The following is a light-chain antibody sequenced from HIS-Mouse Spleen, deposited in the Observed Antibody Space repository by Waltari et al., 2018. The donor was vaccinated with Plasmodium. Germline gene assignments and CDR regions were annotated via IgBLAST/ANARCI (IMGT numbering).Light chain of an antibody. V-gene: IGLV3-10*01. CDR3: YSTDSSGNHRV. CDR2: EGS. Sequence: SYELTQPPSVSVSPGQTARITCSGDALPKKYAYWYQQKSGQAPVLVIYEGSKRPPGIPERISGSSSGTMATLTISGAQVEDEADYYCYSTDSSGNHRVFGGGTKLTVL. CDR1: ALPKKY. J-gene: IGLJ3*02.